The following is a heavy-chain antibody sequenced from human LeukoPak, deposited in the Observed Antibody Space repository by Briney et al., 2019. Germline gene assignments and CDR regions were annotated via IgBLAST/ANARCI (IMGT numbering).Heavy chain of an antibody. Sequence: ASVKVSCKASGYTFTDYYIHWVRQPPGQGLEYMGWIRPNSGFTDYAQKFQGRVTMTRDTSISTAYIDLITLKSDDTAVYYCGRMIWGVNWLDPWGQGTRVTVSS. CDR3: GRMIWGVNWLDP. V-gene: IGHV1-2*02. CDR1: GYTFTDYY. D-gene: IGHD3-16*01. J-gene: IGHJ5*02. CDR2: IRPNSGFT.